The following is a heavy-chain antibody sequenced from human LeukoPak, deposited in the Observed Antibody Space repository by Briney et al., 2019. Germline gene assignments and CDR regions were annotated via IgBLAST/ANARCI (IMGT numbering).Heavy chain of an antibody. V-gene: IGHV4-34*01. D-gene: IGHD5-24*01. CDR1: GGSFSGYY. CDR3: ARDRSRDGYKGDRFDI. J-gene: IGHJ3*02. CDR2: INHSGST. Sequence: KPPPTLCLTCAVYGGSFSGYYLSLIRQSPPKRLDWIGVINHSGSTNYNPSLKSRVTISVDTSKNQFSLKLSSVTAADTAVYYCARDRSRDGYKGDRFDIWGQGTMVTVSS.